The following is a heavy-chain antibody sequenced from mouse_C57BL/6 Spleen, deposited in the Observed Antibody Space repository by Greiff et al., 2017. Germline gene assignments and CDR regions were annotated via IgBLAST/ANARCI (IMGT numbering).Heavy chain of an antibody. D-gene: IGHD1-1*01. V-gene: IGHV1-69*01. CDR1: GYTFTSYW. Sequence: QVQLQQSGAELVMPGASVKLSCKASGYTFTSYWMHWVKQRPGQGLEWIGEIDPSDTYTNYNQKFKGKSTLTVDKSSRTAYLQLSSLTSEDSAVYYCARSRYYYAISHPYYFDYWGQGTTLTVSS. CDR2: IDPSDTYT. CDR3: ARSRYYYAISHPYYFDY. J-gene: IGHJ2*01.